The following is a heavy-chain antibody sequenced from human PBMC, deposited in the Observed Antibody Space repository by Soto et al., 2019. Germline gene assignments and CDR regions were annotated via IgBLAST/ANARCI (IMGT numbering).Heavy chain of an antibody. Sequence: KTSETLSVTCTVSVDSFSSPTKCWSWIRQPPGKALEWIAYLFYSGSTNYNPSLKSRVTISRDTSKNQFSLKMTSVTAEDTAVYYCARSAGGSGWLGGQGTLVTVSS. D-gene: IGHD6-19*01. V-gene: IGHV4-61*01. CDR2: LFYSGST. J-gene: IGHJ4*02. CDR1: VDSFSSPTKC. CDR3: ARSAGGSGWL.